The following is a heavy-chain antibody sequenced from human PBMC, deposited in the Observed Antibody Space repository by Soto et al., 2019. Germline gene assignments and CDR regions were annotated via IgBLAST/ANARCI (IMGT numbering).Heavy chain of an antibody. D-gene: IGHD6-6*01. CDR1: GYTFTGYY. V-gene: IGHV1-2*04. CDR3: ARGVAARNYYYYGMDV. CDR2: INPNSGGT. Sequence: ASVKVSCKASGYTFTGYYMHWVRQAPGQGLEWTGWINPNSGGTNYAQKFQGWVTMTRDTSISTAYMELSRLRSDDTAVYYCARGVAARNYYYYGMDVWGKGTTVTVSS. J-gene: IGHJ6*04.